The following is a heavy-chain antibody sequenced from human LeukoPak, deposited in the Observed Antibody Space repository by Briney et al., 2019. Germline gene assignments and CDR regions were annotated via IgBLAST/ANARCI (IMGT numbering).Heavy chain of an antibody. CDR2: MKQDGSEK. CDR1: GFTFSNYW. CDR3: ARDLRGGYFDY. Sequence: GGSLRLSCAASGFTFSNYWMSWVRLAPGKGLEWVANMKQDGSEKYYVDSVKGRFTISRDNARNSLYLQMNSLRAEDTAMYYCARDLRGGYFDYWGQGTLVTVSS. J-gene: IGHJ4*02. D-gene: IGHD3-16*01. V-gene: IGHV3-7*01.